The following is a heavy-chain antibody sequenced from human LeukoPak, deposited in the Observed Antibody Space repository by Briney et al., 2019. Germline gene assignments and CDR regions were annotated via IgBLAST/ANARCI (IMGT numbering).Heavy chain of an antibody. Sequence: GGSLGLSCAASGFTFSSYNMNWVRQAPGKGLEWVSSISGSSSHIYYPDSVKGRFTISRDNAENSLYLQMNSLRAEDTAVYYCARDRDWRYSSSWPDAFDIWGQGTMVTVSS. CDR1: GFTFSSYN. CDR2: ISGSSSHI. D-gene: IGHD6-13*01. CDR3: ARDRDWRYSSSWPDAFDI. J-gene: IGHJ3*02. V-gene: IGHV3-21*01.